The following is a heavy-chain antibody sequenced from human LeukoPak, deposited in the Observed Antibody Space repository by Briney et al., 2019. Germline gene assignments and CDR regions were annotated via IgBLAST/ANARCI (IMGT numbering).Heavy chain of an antibody. Sequence: PSETLSLTCTVSGGSISSHYWSWIRQPPGKGLEWIGYIYYSGSTNYNPSLKSRVTISVDTSKNQFSLKLSSVTAADTAVYYCAGSGIAVAGTPEYFQHWGQGTLVTVSS. D-gene: IGHD6-19*01. J-gene: IGHJ1*01. CDR2: IYYSGST. CDR3: AGSGIAVAGTPEYFQH. CDR1: GGSISSHY. V-gene: IGHV4-59*11.